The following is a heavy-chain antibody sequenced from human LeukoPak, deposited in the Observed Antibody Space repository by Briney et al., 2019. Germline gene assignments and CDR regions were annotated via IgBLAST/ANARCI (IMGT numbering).Heavy chain of an antibody. CDR2: ISSNGGST. J-gene: IGHJ4*02. CDR3: VRSYYDILTGYSPYFDY. Sequence: GGSLRLSCSASGFTFSSYAMHWVRQAPGKGLEYVSAISSNGGSTYNTDSVKGRFSISRDNSKNTLYLQMSSLRAEDTAVYYCVRSYYDILTGYSPYFDYLGQGTMVTVSS. V-gene: IGHV3-64D*09. D-gene: IGHD3-9*01. CDR1: GFTFSSYA.